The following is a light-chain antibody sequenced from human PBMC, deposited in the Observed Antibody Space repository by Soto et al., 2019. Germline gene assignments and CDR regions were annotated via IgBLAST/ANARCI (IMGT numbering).Light chain of an antibody. CDR2: GAS. V-gene: IGKV3-20*01. CDR3: QQYGSSPFT. Sequence: EIVLTQSPGTLSLSPGERATLSCRASQSVSSSYLAWYQQKPGQAPRLLIWGASSRATGIPDRFSGSGSGTDFTLTISRLEPEDFAVYYCQQYGSSPFTFGGGTKVEIK. J-gene: IGKJ4*01. CDR1: QSVSSSY.